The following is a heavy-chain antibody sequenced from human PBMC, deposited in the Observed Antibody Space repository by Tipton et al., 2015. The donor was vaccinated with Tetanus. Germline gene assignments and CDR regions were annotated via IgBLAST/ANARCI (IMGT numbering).Heavy chain of an antibody. CDR3: ARRGGGSTFDH. CDR1: GGSFSGHY. CDR2: INPSGGA. D-gene: IGHD1-26*01. J-gene: IGHJ4*02. V-gene: IGHV4-34*09. Sequence: TLSLTCAVSGGSFSGHYWSWIRQPPGEGLEWIGEINPSGGASYNPSLKSRLTISLDTSKNQFSLRLSSLSAADTAVSFCARRGGGSTFDHWGQGTLVTVSS.